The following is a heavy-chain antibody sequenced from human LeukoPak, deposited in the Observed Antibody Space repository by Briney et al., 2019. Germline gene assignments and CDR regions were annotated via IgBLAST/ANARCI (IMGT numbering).Heavy chain of an antibody. CDR3: AKGLRGVVVTGAFDI. J-gene: IGHJ3*02. Sequence: QTGGSLRLSCAASGFTFSSYGMHWVRQAPGKGLEWVAFIRYDGSNKYYADSVKGRFTISRDNSKNTLYLQMNSLRAEDMALYYCAKGLRGVVVTGAFDIWGQGTMVTVSS. CDR2: IRYDGSNK. V-gene: IGHV3-30*02. CDR1: GFTFSSYG. D-gene: IGHD2-21*02.